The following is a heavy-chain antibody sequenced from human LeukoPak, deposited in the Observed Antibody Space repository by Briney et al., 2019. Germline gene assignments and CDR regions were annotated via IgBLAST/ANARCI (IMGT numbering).Heavy chain of an antibody. CDR3: ARDFTGIVGATTPRLLAYFDY. V-gene: IGHV4-34*01. CDR1: GRSFSGYY. D-gene: IGHD1-26*01. J-gene: IGHJ4*02. CDR2: INHSEST. Sequence: SDTLSLTCAVYGRSFSGYYGSWMRQPPGRGLEWIGEINHSESTNYNPSLKSRVTISVSTFKKHFSLQVGCVPAADTAVYYCARDFTGIVGATTPRLLAYFDYWGQGTLVTVSS.